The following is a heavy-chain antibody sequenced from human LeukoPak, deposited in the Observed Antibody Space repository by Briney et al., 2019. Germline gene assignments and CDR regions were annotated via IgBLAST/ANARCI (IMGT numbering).Heavy chain of an antibody. V-gene: IGHV4-59*08. J-gene: IGHJ4*02. CDR1: DVSISSYY. Sequence: SETLSLTCTVSDVSISSYYWSWIRQPPGKGLEWIGYIYYSGSTKYNPSLTSRVTISIDTSKNQFSLKLNSVTATDTAVYYCARQPWNMGAYYFDLWGQGTQVTVSS. D-gene: IGHD1-26*01. CDR2: IYYSGST. CDR3: ARQPWNMGAYYFDL.